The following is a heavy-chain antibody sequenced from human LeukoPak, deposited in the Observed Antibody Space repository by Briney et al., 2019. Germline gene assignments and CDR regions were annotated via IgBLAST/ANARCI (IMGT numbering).Heavy chain of an antibody. J-gene: IGHJ4*02. D-gene: IGHD6-19*01. CDR1: GFTFSSYG. CDR2: IRYDGSNK. Sequence: GGSLRLSCAASGFTFSSYGMRWVRQAPGKGLEWVAFIRYDGSNKYYADSVKGRFTISRDNSENTLYLQMNSLRAEDTAVYYCAKDHRYSSGWHDYWGQGTLVTVSS. CDR3: AKDHRYSSGWHDY. V-gene: IGHV3-30*02.